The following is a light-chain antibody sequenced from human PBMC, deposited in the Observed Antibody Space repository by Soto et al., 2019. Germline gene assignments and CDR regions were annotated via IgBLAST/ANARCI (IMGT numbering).Light chain of an antibody. CDR3: QQRSNWPIT. Sequence: ETFLTPSPTPLSLTPGERAPLSCRASQSVSSYLAWYQQKPGQAPRLLIYDASNRATGIPARFSGSGSGTDFTLTISSLEPEDFAVYYCQQRSNWPITFGQGTRLEIK. V-gene: IGKV3-11*01. J-gene: IGKJ5*01. CDR2: DAS. CDR1: QSVSSY.